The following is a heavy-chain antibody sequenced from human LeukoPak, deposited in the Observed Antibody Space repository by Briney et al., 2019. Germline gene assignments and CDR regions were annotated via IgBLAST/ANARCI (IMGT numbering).Heavy chain of an antibody. V-gene: IGHV1-18*01. CDR2: IGPYNSNT. CDR1: GDTPSSYP. CDR3: ARDENPRI. J-gene: IGHJ3*02. Sequence: ASLKISCKASGDTPSSYPIISVRHAPRHELEWMGWIGPYNSNTKYAQNLQGRVTMTTDTSTNTAYMEVRSLTSDDTAVYFCARDENPRIWGQGTMVTVSS.